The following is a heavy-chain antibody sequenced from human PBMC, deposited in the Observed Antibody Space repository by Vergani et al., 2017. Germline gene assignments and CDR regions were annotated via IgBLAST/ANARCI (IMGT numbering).Heavy chain of an antibody. CDR3: ARDRGDWRYSRYFYNYYMDV. Sequence: QLVESGGGWVQPGGSLRLSCVVSGFDFSSYIMNWVRQAPGKGLEWVSFVSTGTKSQSYAESVKGRFTISRDSAKNSLYLQMDSLRAEDTAVYYCARDRGDWRYSRYFYNYYMDVWGKGTTVTVSS. D-gene: IGHD2-8*02. CDR2: VSTGTKSQ. CDR1: GFDFSSYI. V-gene: IGHV3-48*01. J-gene: IGHJ6*03.